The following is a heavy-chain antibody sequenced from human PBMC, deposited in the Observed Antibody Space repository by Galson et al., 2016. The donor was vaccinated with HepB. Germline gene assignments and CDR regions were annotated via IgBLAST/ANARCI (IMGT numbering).Heavy chain of an antibody. CDR2: ISWNSNRI. CDR1: GFNIDNYA. CDR3: AKDHRDYGDYLHYFDY. D-gene: IGHD4-17*01. V-gene: IGHV3-9*01. J-gene: IGHJ4*02. Sequence: SLRLSCAASGFNIDNYAMHWVRQGSGKGPEWISGISWNSNRIAYADSVKGRFTISRYNSKNSLYLEMNGLRVEDTALYFCAKDHRDYGDYLHYFDYWGQGTLVTVSS.